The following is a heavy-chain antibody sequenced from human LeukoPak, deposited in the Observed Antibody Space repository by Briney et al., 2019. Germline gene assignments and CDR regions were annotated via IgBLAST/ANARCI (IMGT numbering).Heavy chain of an antibody. CDR1: GFTFSSYA. CDR3: AKPEHYYDSSGYHSDY. Sequence: GGSLRLSRAASGFTFSSYAMSSVRQAPGKGMELVSAISGRRRSTYYADPVKGRFTASRDNSKNTLYLQMNSLRAEDTAVYYCAKPEHYYDSSGYHSDYWGQGTLVTVSP. V-gene: IGHV3-23*01. D-gene: IGHD3-22*01. CDR2: ISGRRRST. J-gene: IGHJ4*02.